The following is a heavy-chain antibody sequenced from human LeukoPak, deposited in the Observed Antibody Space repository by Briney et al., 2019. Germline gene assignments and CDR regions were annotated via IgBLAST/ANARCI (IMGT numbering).Heavy chain of an antibody. V-gene: IGHV3-64D*06. CDR3: VRGVFDY. J-gene: IGHJ4*02. CDR1: GFTFSSYA. CDR2: ISSNGGST. Sequence: PGGSLRLSCSASGFTFSSYAMYWVRQAPGKGLEYVSTISSNGGSTYYADSVKGRFTISRDNSKNMLYLQMSSLRTEDTAVFYCVRGVFDYWGQGTLVTVSS. D-gene: IGHD3-10*01.